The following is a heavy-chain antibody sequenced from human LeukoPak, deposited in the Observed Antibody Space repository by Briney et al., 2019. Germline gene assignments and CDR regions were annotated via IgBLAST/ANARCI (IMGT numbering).Heavy chain of an antibody. D-gene: IGHD3-22*01. Sequence: PSETLSLTCTVSGGSISSSSYYWGWIRQPPGKGLEWIGSIYYSGSTYYKPSLKSRVTISVDTSKNQFSLKLSSVTAADTAVYYCARQYYDSSGYYQGAFDIWGQGTMVTVSS. J-gene: IGHJ3*02. CDR2: IYYSGST. V-gene: IGHV4-39*01. CDR3: ARQYYDSSGYYQGAFDI. CDR1: GGSISSSSYY.